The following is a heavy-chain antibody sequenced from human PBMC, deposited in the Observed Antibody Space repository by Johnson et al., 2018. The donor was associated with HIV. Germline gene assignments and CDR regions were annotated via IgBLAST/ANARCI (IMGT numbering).Heavy chain of an antibody. J-gene: IGHJ3*02. V-gene: IGHV3-30*04. Sequence: QVQLVESGGGVVQPGRSLRLSCAASGFTFSSYAMHWVRQAPGKGLEWVAVISYDGSNKYYADSVKGRFTISRDNSKNTLYLQMNSLRAEDTAVYYWARKADGFDIWGQGTMVTVSS. CDR2: ISYDGSNK. CDR3: ARKADGFDI. CDR1: GFTFSSYA.